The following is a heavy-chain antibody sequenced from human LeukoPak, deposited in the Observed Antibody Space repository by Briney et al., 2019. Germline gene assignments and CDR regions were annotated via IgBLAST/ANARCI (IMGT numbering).Heavy chain of an antibody. J-gene: IGHJ4*02. Sequence: ASVKVSCKASGYTFTSYGISWVRQAPGQGLEWMGWISPYNGNTDYAQKLQGRVTMTTDTSTSTAYMELRSLRSDDTAVYYCARVLPKYCSSTSCSAFDYWGQGTLVTVFS. V-gene: IGHV1-18*01. CDR2: ISPYNGNT. D-gene: IGHD2-2*01. CDR3: ARVLPKYCSSTSCSAFDY. CDR1: GYTFTSYG.